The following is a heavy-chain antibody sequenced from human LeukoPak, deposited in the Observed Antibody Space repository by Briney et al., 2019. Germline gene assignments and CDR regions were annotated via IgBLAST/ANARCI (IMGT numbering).Heavy chain of an antibody. CDR1: GFTFSNYN. D-gene: IGHD2-2*01. V-gene: IGHV3-48*01. J-gene: IGHJ4*02. Sequence: GGSLRLSCAASGFTFSNYNMNWVRQAPGKGLEWVSYISSDGYTIFYADSVQGRFTISRDNAKNSLFLQMNSLRAEGTAMYYCARPYCSSTSCPTFDDWGQGTLVTVSS. CDR2: ISSDGYTI. CDR3: ARPYCSSTSCPTFDD.